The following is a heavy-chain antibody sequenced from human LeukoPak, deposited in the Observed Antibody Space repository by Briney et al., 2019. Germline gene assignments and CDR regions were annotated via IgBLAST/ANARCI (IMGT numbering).Heavy chain of an antibody. Sequence: SETLSLTCAVYGGSFSGYYWSWIRQPPGKGLEWIGEINHSGSTNYNPSLKSRVTISVDTSKNQFSLKLSSVTAADTAVYYCARGGYCSGGSCYSDAFDIWGQGTMVTISS. CDR2: INHSGST. CDR3: ARGGYCSGGSCYSDAFDI. CDR1: GGSFSGYY. J-gene: IGHJ3*02. V-gene: IGHV4-34*01. D-gene: IGHD2-15*01.